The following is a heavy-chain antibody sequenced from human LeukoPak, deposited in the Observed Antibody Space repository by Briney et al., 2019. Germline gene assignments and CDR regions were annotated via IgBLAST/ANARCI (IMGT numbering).Heavy chain of an antibody. J-gene: IGHJ3*02. D-gene: IGHD5-12*01. CDR3: AKGSGYDPDAFDI. CDR2: IRYDGSNK. Sequence: GGSLRLSCAASGFTFSSYGMHWVRQAPGKGLEWVAFIRYDGSNKYYADSVKGRFTISRDNSKNTLYLQMNSLRAEDTAVYYCAKGSGYDPDAFDIWGQGTMVTVSS. CDR1: GFTFSSYG. V-gene: IGHV3-30*02.